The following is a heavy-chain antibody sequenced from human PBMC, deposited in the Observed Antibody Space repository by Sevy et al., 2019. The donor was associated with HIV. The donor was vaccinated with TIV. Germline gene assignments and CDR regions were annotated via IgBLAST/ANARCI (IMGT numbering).Heavy chain of an antibody. CDR2: ISSSGSTI. CDR1: GFTFSDYY. V-gene: IGHV3-11*01. CDR3: ATCTTRTTGNAFDI. J-gene: IGHJ3*02. D-gene: IGHD1-1*01. Sequence: GGSLRLSCAASGFTFSDYYMSWIRQAPGKGLEWVSYISSSGSTIYYADSVKGRFTISRDNAKNSLYLQMNSLRAEDTAVYYCATCTTRTTGNAFDIWGHGTMVTVSS.